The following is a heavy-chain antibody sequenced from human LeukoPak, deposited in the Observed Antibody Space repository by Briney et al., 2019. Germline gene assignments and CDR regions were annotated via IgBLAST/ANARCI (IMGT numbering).Heavy chain of an antibody. Sequence: MSSETLSLTCAVYGGSFSGYYWSWIRQPPGKGLEWIGEINHSGSTNYNPSLKSRVTISVDTSKNQFSLKLSSVTAADTAVYYCARTGSDYYDSSGYYVDAFDIWGQGTMVTVSS. V-gene: IGHV4-34*01. CDR3: ARTGSDYYDSSGYYVDAFDI. CDR1: GGSFSGYY. CDR2: INHSGST. J-gene: IGHJ3*02. D-gene: IGHD3-22*01.